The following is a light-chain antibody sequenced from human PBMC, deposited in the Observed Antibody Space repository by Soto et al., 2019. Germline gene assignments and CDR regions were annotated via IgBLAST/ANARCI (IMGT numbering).Light chain of an antibody. CDR3: QQYASTRCT. V-gene: IGKV3-20*01. CDR2: GTS. CDR1: QSINSNY. J-gene: IGKJ3*01. Sequence: EIVLTQSPGTLSLSPGERATLSCRASQSINSNYLAWYQQKPGQAPRLLIYGTSSRATGIPDRFSGSGSGTDFGLTINRLEPEDLAVYYFQQYASTRCTFGPGTKVEIK.